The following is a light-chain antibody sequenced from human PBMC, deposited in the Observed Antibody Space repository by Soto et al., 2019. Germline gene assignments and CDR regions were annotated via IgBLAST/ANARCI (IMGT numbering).Light chain of an antibody. CDR1: QSISGW. CDR3: QQYSSYFPWT. V-gene: IGKV1-5*01. J-gene: IGKJ1*01. CDR2: DAS. Sequence: DIQMTQSPSTLSASVGDRVTITCRASQSISGWLAWYQQKPGKVPKLLIYDASSLEGGVPSRFSGSGSGTEVTLTISSLQPDDFATYYCQQYSSYFPWTFGQGTKVEIK.